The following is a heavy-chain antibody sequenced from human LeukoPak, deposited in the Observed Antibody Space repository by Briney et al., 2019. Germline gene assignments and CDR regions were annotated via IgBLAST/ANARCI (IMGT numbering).Heavy chain of an antibody. CDR3: ARDPYYFDSSGNDI. CDR2: IKQDGSEK. J-gene: IGHJ3*02. Sequence: PGGSLRLSCKASGFAFSHYWMTWVRQAPGKGLEWVANIKQDGSEKHYVDSVKGRFTISRDNANNSLYLQINSLRADDTALYYCARDPYYFDSSGNDIWGQGTMVTVSS. CDR1: GFAFSHYW. V-gene: IGHV3-7*01. D-gene: IGHD3-22*01.